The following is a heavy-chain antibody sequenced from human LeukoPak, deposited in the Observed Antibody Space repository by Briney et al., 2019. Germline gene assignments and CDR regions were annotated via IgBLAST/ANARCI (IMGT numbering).Heavy chain of an antibody. Sequence: ASVKVSCKASGYTFTGYYMHWVRQAPGQGLEWMGWINPNSGGTNYAQKFQGRVTMTRDTSISTAYMELSRLRSDDTAVYYCARGHPVVVITTNIDYWGQGSLVTVSS. CDR3: ARGHPVVVITTNIDY. V-gene: IGHV1-2*02. CDR2: INPNSGGT. J-gene: IGHJ4*02. D-gene: IGHD3-22*01. CDR1: GYTFTGYY.